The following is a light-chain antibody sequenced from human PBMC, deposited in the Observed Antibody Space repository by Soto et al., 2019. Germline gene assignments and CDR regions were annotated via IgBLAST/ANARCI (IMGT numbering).Light chain of an antibody. CDR2: LNSDGSH. Sequence: QLVLTQSPSASASLGASVKLTCTLSSGHSNYAIAWLQQQPEKGPRYLMKLNSDGSHSKGDGIPARFSGSSSGAERYLTISSLQSEDEADYYCETWDTGSWVFGGGTKLTVL. V-gene: IGLV4-69*01. CDR3: ETWDTGSWV. CDR1: SGHSNYA. J-gene: IGLJ3*02.